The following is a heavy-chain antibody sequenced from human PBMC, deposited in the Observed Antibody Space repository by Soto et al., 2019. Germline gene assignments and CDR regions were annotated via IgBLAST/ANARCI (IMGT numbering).Heavy chain of an antibody. CDR2: ISWDGGST. Sequence: GGSLRLSCAASGFTFDDYTMHWVRQAPGKGLEWVSLISWDGGSTYYADSVKGRFTISRDNSKNSLYLQMNSLRTEDTALYYCAKDRISSGWFGGFDYWGQGTLVTVSS. V-gene: IGHV3-43*01. CDR3: AKDRISSGWFGGFDY. CDR1: GFTFDDYT. J-gene: IGHJ4*02. D-gene: IGHD6-19*01.